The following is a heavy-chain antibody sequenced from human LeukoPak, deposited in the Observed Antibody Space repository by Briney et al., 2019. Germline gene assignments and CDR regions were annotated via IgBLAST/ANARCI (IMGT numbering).Heavy chain of an antibody. D-gene: IGHD2-15*01. Sequence: PGGSLRLSCAASGFTFSSYAMHWVRQAPGKGLEYVSAISSNGGSTYYANSVKGRFTISRDNSKNTLYLQMGSLRAEDMAVYYCARDDCSGGSCYSSLDYWGQGTLVTVSS. CDR2: ISSNGGST. CDR1: GFTFSSYA. V-gene: IGHV3-64*01. CDR3: ARDDCSGGSCYSSLDY. J-gene: IGHJ4*02.